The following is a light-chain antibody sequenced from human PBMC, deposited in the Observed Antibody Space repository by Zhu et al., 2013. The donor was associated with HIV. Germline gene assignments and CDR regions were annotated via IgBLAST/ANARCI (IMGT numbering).Light chain of an antibody. CDR1: QSISSD. CDR2: GAS. Sequence: ETVMTQSPATLSVSPGERVTLSCRASQSISSDLAWYQQKLGQGPRLLIYGASTRATGIPARFSGSGSGTEFTLTISSLQSEDTAVYYCQQRSKWPPFTFGQGTKLDDQT. V-gene: IGKV3-15*01. J-gene: IGKJ2*01. CDR3: QQRSKWPPFT.